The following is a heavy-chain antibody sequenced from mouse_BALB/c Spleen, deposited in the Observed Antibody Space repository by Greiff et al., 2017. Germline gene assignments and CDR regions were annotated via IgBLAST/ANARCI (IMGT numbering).Heavy chain of an antibody. V-gene: IGHV8-12*01. J-gene: IGHJ4*01. D-gene: IGHD5-1-1*01. CDR2: IYWDDDK. CDR1: GFSLSTSGMG. Sequence: QVTLKVSGPGILQPSQTLSLTCSFSGFSLSTSGMGVSWIRQPSGKGLEWLAHIYWDDDKRYNPSLKSRLTISKDTSRNQVFLKITSVDTADTATYYCARRAEDTQFYAMDYWGQGTSVTVSS. CDR3: ARRAEDTQFYAMDY.